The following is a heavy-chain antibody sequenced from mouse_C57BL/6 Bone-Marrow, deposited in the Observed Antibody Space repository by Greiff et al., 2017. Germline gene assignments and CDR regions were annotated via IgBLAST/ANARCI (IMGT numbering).Heavy chain of an antibody. CDR2: INPDSSTI. J-gene: IGHJ3*01. Sequence: EVKLQESGGGLVQPGGSLKLSCAASGIDFSRYWMSWVRRAPGKGLEWLGEINPDSSTINYAPSLKDKFIISRDNAKNTLYLQMSKVRSEDTALYYCARQDYDGYYWFAYWGQGTLVTVSA. CDR1: GIDFSRYW. D-gene: IGHD2-3*01. V-gene: IGHV4-1*01. CDR3: ARQDYDGYYWFAY.